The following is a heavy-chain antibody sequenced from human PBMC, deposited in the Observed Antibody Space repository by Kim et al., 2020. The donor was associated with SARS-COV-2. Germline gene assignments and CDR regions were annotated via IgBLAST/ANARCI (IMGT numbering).Heavy chain of an antibody. CDR3: AKDYGERYYTGYFDY. J-gene: IGHJ4*02. D-gene: IGHD1-26*01. Sequence: GGSLRLSCAASGFTFSDYAMSWVRQAPGKGLEWVSSLSGSGETTYYADSVKGRFTISRDTSKNTLFLQMNSLRAEDTAVYYCAKDYGERYYTGYFDYWGQGTLVTVSS. V-gene: IGHV3-23*01. CDR2: LSGSGETT. CDR1: GFTFSDYA.